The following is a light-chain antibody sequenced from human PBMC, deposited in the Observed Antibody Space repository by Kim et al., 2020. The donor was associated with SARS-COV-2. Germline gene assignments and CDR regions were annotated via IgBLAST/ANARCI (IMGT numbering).Light chain of an antibody. Sequence: GQKVTISCSGSSSNIRNNYVSWYQQLPGTAPNLLIYDNNKRPSGIPDRFSGSKSGTSATLGITGLQTGDEADYYCGTWDSSLSAVVFGGGTQLTVL. V-gene: IGLV1-51*01. J-gene: IGLJ2*01. CDR3: GTWDSSLSAVV. CDR2: DNN. CDR1: SSNIRNNY.